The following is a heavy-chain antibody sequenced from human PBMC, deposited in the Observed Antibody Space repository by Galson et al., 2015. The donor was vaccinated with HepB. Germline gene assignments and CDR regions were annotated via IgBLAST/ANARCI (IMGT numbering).Heavy chain of an antibody. J-gene: IGHJ2*01. CDR2: ISSTGTTM. Sequence: SLRLSCAASGFTFSSYTMNWVRQAPGKGLESVSYISSTGTTMYYADSAKGRFTISRDNAQNSLYLQMNSLRDEDTAVYYCARVYLGSGNSSAYWYFDLWGRGALVTVSS. V-gene: IGHV3-48*02. D-gene: IGHD3-10*01. CDR3: ARVYLGSGNSSAYWYFDL. CDR1: GFTFSSYT.